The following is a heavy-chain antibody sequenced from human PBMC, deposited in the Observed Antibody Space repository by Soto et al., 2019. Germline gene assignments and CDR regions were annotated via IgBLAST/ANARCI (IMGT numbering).Heavy chain of an antibody. Sequence: QVQLVQSGAEVKKPGSSVKVSCKASGGTFSSYAISWVRQAPGQGLEWMGGIIPIFGTANYAQKFQGRVTITADESTSTAYMELSSLRSEDTAVYYCARGAGRDDYYYYYGMDVWGQGTTVTVSS. CDR1: GGTFSSYA. V-gene: IGHV1-69*01. CDR3: ARGAGRDDYYYYYGMDV. J-gene: IGHJ6*02. CDR2: IIPIFGTA.